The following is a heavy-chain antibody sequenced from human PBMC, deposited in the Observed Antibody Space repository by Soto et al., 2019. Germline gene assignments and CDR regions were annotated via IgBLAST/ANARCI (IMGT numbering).Heavy chain of an antibody. J-gene: IGHJ6*02. D-gene: IGHD3-10*01. CDR1: VFTLSSYY. V-gene: IGHV3-7*03. CDR2: IRQDATEK. CDR3: ARRIWFGTSYGMDV. Sequence: GGSLRLSCASSVFTLSSYYMACVRHSPGKWLEWVANIRQDATEKYYVDSVEGRFTISRDNAKNSLYLQMDSLRAEDTAVYHCARRIWFGTSYGMDVWGQGTMVRVSS.